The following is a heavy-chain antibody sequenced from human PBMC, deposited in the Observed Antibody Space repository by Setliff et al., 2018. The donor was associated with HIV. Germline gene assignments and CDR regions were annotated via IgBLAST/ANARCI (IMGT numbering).Heavy chain of an antibody. CDR1: GFTFSSHD. CDR3: ARVDVELNGVFCQMGV. CDR2: TSHSGRYI. D-gene: IGHD1-7*01. V-gene: IGHV3-21*01. Sequence: GGSLRLSCAASGFTFSSHDMHWVRQAPGKGLEWVSSTSHSGRYIHHADSVKGRFTISRDNAKNLVYLEMNSLRAEDTAVYYCARVDVELNGVFCQMGVWGPGTTVTVSS. J-gene: IGHJ6*02.